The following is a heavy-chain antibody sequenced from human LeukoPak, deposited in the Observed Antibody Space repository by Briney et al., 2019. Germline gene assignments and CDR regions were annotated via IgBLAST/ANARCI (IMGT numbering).Heavy chain of an antibody. CDR2: FYHSGT. Sequence: PSETLSLTCTVSGGSISSSSYYWGWIRQPPGKGLEWIGYFYHSGTDYNPSLKSRVTISGDMSNNQFSLKLSSVTAADTAIYYCARGWRGDHFDYWGQGTLVSVSS. CDR1: GGSISSSSYY. V-gene: IGHV4-61*05. D-gene: IGHD3-16*01. CDR3: ARGWRGDHFDY. J-gene: IGHJ4*02.